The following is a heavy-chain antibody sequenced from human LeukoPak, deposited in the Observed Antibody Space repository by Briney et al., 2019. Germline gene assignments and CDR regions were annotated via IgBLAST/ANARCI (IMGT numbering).Heavy chain of an antibody. J-gene: IGHJ4*02. CDR2: ISSSGGST. CDR1: GFTFSSYA. CDR3: ANGLRRDYFGSENYYSRREGGGMEIDY. V-gene: IGHV3-23*01. Sequence: GGSLRLSCAASGFTFSSYAMNWVRQAPGKGLEWVSGISSSGGSTSYADSVKGRFTISRDNSKNTLYLQMNSLRAEDTAVYYCANGLRRDYFGSENYYSRREGGGMEIDYWGQGTLVTVSS. D-gene: IGHD3-10*01.